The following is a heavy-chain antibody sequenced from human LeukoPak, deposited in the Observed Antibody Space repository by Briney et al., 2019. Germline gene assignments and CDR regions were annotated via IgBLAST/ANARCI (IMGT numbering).Heavy chain of an antibody. CDR2: IYYSGST. V-gene: IGHV4-31*03. CDR3: ARETPIVGATELFDY. D-gene: IGHD1-26*01. Sequence: PSQTLSLTCTVSGGSISSGGYCWSWIRQHPGKGLEWIGYIYYSGSTYYNPSLKSRVTISVDTSKNQFSLKLSSVTAADTAVYYCARETPIVGATELFDYWGQGTLVTVSS. CDR1: GGSISSGGYC. J-gene: IGHJ4*02.